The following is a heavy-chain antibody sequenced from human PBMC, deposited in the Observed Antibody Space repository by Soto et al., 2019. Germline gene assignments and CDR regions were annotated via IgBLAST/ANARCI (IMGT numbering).Heavy chain of an antibody. Sequence: EVQLVESGGGLVKPGGSLRLSCAASGFTFSNYSMNWVRQAPGKGLEWVSSISSSSSYIYYADSVKGRFTISRDNAKNSLYLQMNSLRAEDTAVYYCARDLARGENDAGHYWGQGTLVTVSS. CDR1: GFTFSNYS. CDR3: ARDLARGENDAGHY. V-gene: IGHV3-21*01. CDR2: ISSSSSYI. J-gene: IGHJ4*02.